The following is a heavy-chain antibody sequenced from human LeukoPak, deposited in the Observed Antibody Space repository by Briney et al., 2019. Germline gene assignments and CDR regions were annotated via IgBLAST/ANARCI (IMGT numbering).Heavy chain of an antibody. CDR2: IYYSGST. Sequence: KPSETLSLTCTVSGGSISSYYWSWIRQPPGKGLEWIGYIYYSGSTNYNPSLKSRVTISVDTSKNQFSLKLSSVTAADTAVYYCARAAWFDPWGQGTLVTVSS. D-gene: IGHD6-25*01. CDR1: GGSISSYY. V-gene: IGHV4-59*01. J-gene: IGHJ5*02. CDR3: ARAAWFDP.